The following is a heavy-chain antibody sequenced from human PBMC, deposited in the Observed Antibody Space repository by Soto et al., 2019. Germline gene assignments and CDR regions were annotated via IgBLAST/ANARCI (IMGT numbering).Heavy chain of an antibody. CDR1: GYTFTSYG. V-gene: IGHV1-18*01. CDR3: ARDLREPHTNLLWFREPTYNWFDP. Sequence: ASVKVSCKASGYTFTSYGISWVRQAPGQGLEWMGWISAYNGNTNYAQKLQGRVTMTTDTSTSTAYMELRSLRSDDTAVYYCARDLREPHTNLLWFREPTYNWFDPWGQGTLDTVSS. D-gene: IGHD3-10*01. J-gene: IGHJ5*02. CDR2: ISAYNGNT.